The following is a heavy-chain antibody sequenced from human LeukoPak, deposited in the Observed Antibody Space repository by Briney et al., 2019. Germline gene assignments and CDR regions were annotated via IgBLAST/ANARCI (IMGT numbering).Heavy chain of an antibody. CDR1: GYTFTGYY. D-gene: IGHD2-15*01. Sequence: ASVKVSCKASGYTFTGYYMHWVRQAPGQGLEWMGWINPNSGGTNYAQKFQGRVTMTRDTSISTADMELSRLRSDDTAVFYCATSSYDYCTGGSCFYPYYFDYWGQGTLVTVSS. CDR3: ATSSYDYCTGGSCFYPYYFDY. V-gene: IGHV1-2*02. CDR2: INPNSGGT. J-gene: IGHJ4*02.